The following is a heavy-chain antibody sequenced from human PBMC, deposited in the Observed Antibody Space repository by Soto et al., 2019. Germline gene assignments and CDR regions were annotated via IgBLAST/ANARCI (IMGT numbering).Heavy chain of an antibody. CDR1: GLSLCTSGEA. D-gene: IGHD3-10*01. CDR2: IYSDDDK. V-gene: IGHV2-5*02. CDR3: VLDVSASPAGWFDP. J-gene: IGHJ5*02. Sequence: QITLKETGPTLVKPTQTLTLTCSFSGLSLCTSGEAVGWICWPPGKAREWLALIYSDDDKLLNPTLKTRLTITKDPSKKQVVLTLTNMDPVDTATYSCVLDVSASPAGWFDPWGQGILVTVSS.